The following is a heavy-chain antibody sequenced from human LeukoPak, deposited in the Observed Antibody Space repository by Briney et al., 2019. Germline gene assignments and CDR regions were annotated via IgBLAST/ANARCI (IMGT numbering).Heavy chain of an antibody. V-gene: IGHV3-48*02. CDR2: ISSGSGIL. D-gene: IGHD5-12*01. Sequence: PGGSLRLSCAASGFTFSSYSMNWVRQAPGKGLEWVSYISSGSGILYFADSVKGRFTISRDNAKNSLYLQMNSLRDEDTAVYYCARETVASINGVDYWGQGTLVTVSS. CDR1: GFTFSSYS. J-gene: IGHJ4*02. CDR3: ARETVASINGVDY.